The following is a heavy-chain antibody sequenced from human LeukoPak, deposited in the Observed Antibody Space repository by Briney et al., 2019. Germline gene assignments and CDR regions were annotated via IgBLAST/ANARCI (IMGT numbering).Heavy chain of an antibody. D-gene: IGHD6-13*01. V-gene: IGHV4-59*01. J-gene: IGHJ4*02. Sequence: SETLSLTCTVSGGSISNYYWSWIRQPPGKGLEWIGYIYFSGITYYHPSLKSPVTISVDTSKNQFSLKLTSVTAADTAVYYCARARVDKVGYTSNWFFPLDYWGQGTLVTVSS. CDR1: GGSISNYY. CDR2: IYFSGIT. CDR3: ARARVDKVGYTSNWFFPLDY.